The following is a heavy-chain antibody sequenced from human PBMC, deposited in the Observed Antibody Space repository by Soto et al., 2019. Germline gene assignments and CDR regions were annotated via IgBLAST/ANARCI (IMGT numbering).Heavy chain of an antibody. Sequence: SETLSLTCTVSGGSISSYYWSWIRQPPGKGLEWIGYIYYSGSTNYNPSLKSRVTISVDTSKNQFSLKLSSVTAADTAVYYCARDVYGYGSGFVRFDPWGQGTLVTVSS. V-gene: IGHV4-59*01. CDR2: IYYSGST. J-gene: IGHJ5*02. D-gene: IGHD3-10*01. CDR1: GGSISSYY. CDR3: ARDVYGYGSGFVRFDP.